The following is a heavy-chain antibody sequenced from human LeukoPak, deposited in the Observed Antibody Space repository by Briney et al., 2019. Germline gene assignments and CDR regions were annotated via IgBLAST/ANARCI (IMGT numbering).Heavy chain of an antibody. CDR3: AKRTRGYGTLGY. V-gene: IGHV3-23*01. CDR1: GFSFSTCA. Sequence: PGGSLRLSCAASGFSFSTCAMNWVRQAPGKGLEWVSTISGGGDGALYADSVKGRFTVSRDNSKNTLFLQMNSLRAEDTAVYYCAKRTRGYGTLGYWGQGTLVTVSS. CDR2: ISGGGDGA. J-gene: IGHJ4*02. D-gene: IGHD5-12*01.